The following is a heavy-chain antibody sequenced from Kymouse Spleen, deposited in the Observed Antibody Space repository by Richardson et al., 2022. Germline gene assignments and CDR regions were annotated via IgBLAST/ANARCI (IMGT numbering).Heavy chain of an antibody. CDR1: GFTFSSYG. CDR3: AKDRNDILTGYPRYYYYGMDV. J-gene: IGHJ6*02. D-gene: IGHD3-9*01. CDR2: ISYDGSNK. V-gene: IGHV3-30*18. Sequence: QVQLVESGGGVVQPGRSLRLSCAASGFTFSSYGMHWVRQAPGKGLEWVAVISYDGSNKYYADSVKGRFTISRDNSKNTLYLQMNSLRAEDTAVYYCAKDRNDILTGYPRYYYYGMDVWGQGTTVTVSS.